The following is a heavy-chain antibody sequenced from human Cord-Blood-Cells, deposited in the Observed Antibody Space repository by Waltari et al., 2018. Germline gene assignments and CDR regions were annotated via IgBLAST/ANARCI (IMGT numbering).Heavy chain of an antibody. CDR2: INAGNGNT. CDR1: GYTFTSYA. D-gene: IGHD1-26*01. J-gene: IGHJ4*02. V-gene: IGHV1-3*01. CDR3: ARDHSGSYYAY. Sequence: QVQLVQSGAEVKKPGASVKVSCKASGYTFTSYAMHWARQAPGQRLEWMGWINAGNGNTKYSQKFQGRVTITRDTSASTAYMELSSLRSEDTAVYYCARDHSGSYYAYWGQGTLVTVSS.